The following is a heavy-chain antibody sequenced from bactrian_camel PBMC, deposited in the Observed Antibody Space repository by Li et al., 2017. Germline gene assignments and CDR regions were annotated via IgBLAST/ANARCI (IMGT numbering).Heavy chain of an antibody. CDR3: AADFSWPCSTVVAGVPAYPY. CDR1: GFTASNYY. Sequence: HVQLVESGGGLVQPGGSLRLSCAASGFTASNYYMTWVRHTPEKGLEWVSTVYGDDREPYYPDPVKGRFTTSRDNAKNVVYLQMNSLKPEDTAMYFCAADFSWPCSTVVAGVPAYPYRGQGTQVTVS. D-gene: IGHD6*01. V-gene: IGHV3S6*01. J-gene: IGHJ4*01. CDR2: VYGDDREP.